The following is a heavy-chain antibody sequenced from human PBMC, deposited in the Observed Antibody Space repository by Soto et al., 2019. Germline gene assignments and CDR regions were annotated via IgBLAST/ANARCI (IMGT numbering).Heavy chain of an antibody. CDR1: GFTFSSYA. CDR3: AKDGVDIVVVPAASPHLDYFDY. V-gene: IGHV3-23*01. D-gene: IGHD2-2*01. CDR2: ISGSGGST. Sequence: GGSLRLSCAASGFTFSSYAMSWVRQAPGKGQEWVSAISGSGGSTYYADSVKGRFTISRDNSKNTLYLQMNSLRAEDTAVYYCAKDGVDIVVVPAASPHLDYFDYWGQGTLVTVSS. J-gene: IGHJ4*02.